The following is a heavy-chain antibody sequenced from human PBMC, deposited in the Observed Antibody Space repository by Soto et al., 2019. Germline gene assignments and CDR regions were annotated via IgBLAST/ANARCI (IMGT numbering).Heavy chain of an antibody. V-gene: IGHV3-23*01. J-gene: IGHJ4*02. CDR1: GFTFSDFA. CDR3: AKLRGDGWHFHY. D-gene: IGHD6-19*01. Sequence: EVQVLESGGGLVQPGGSLRLSCVASGFTFSDFAMSWVRQAPGKGLEWVSSISGSGDTIYYTDSVKGRFTISRDNSNNTLYLQMHSLSADDTAGYFCAKLRGDGWHFHYWGQGTLFAVAS. CDR2: ISGSGDTI.